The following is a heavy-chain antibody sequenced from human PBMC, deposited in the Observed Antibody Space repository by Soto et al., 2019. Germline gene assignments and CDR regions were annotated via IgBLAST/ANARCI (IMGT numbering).Heavy chain of an antibody. D-gene: IGHD3-16*01. J-gene: IGHJ6*02. CDR2: IYYTGST. CDR3: ARLYPYNYYYGREV. Sequence: SETLSLTCTVSSGSISSSSFYWGWILHPPGKGLEWIGSIYYTGSTYYNPSLKSRVTISIDRSKNHFPLKMSSVTAADTAVYYCARLYPYNYYYGREVWGQETTVIASS. V-gene: IGHV4-39*02. CDR1: SGSISSSSFY.